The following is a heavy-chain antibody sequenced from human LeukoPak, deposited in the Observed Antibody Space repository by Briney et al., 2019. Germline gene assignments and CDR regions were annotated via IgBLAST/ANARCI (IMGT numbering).Heavy chain of an antibody. CDR2: INHSGST. V-gene: IGHV4-34*01. CDR1: GGSFSGYY. Sequence: SETLSLTCAVYGGSFSGYYWSWIRQPPGKGLEWIGEINHSGSTNYNPSLKSRVTISVDTSKNQFSLKLSSATAADTAVYYCASISWGDYWGQGTLVTVSS. CDR3: ASISWGDY. D-gene: IGHD3-16*01. J-gene: IGHJ4*02.